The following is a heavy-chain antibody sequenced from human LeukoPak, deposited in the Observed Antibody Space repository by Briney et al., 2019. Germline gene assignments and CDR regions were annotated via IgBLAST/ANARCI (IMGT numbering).Heavy chain of an antibody. CDR1: GFTFSSYL. D-gene: IGHD6-19*01. CDR2: VLSDGTNK. V-gene: IGHV3-30*04. Sequence: GGSLRLSCAASGFTFSSYLMHWVRQAPGKGLEWVAVVLSDGTNKYYADSVKGRFTISRDNSKNTLYLQMNSLRAEDTAVYYCAGVAGYYYYYGMDVWGQGTTVTVSS. J-gene: IGHJ6*02. CDR3: AGVAGYYYYYGMDV.